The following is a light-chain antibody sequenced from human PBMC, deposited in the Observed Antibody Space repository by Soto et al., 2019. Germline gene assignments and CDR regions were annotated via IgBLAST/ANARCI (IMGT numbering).Light chain of an antibody. CDR2: WAS. CDR1: QSVLYRSDSKNY. Sequence: IVMTQSPDSLAVSLGERATINCKSSQSVLYRSDSKNYLAWYQLKPGQPPKLLIYWASARESGVPDRFSGSGSGTDFTLTINNLQAEDVAVYFCQQYYLAPLTFGPGTKVD. V-gene: IGKV4-1*01. J-gene: IGKJ3*01. CDR3: QQYYLAPLT.